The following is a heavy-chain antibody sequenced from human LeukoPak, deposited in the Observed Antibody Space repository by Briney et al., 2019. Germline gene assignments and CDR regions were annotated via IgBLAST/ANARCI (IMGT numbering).Heavy chain of an antibody. CDR2: ISAYNGNT. J-gene: IGHJ4*02. CDR3: ARGYGSGSYYNSYYFDY. Sequence: GASVKVPCKASGYTFTSYGISWVRQAPGQGLEWMGWISAYNGNTNYAQKLQGRVTMTTDTSTSTAYMELRSLRSDDTAVYYCARGYGSGSYYNSYYFDYWGQGTLVTVSS. CDR1: GYTFTSYG. D-gene: IGHD3-10*01. V-gene: IGHV1-18*04.